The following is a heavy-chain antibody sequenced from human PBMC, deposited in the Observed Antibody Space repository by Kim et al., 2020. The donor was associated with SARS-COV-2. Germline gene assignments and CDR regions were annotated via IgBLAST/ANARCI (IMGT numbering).Heavy chain of an antibody. CDR3: ARDRMITFGGVIADMYYFDY. Sequence: GGSLRLSCAASGFTFRSFDMHWVRQAPGKGLEWVALIWYDGSNKYYADSVKGRFTISRDNSKNTLYLQMNSLRAEDTAVYYCARDRMITFGGVIADMYYFDYWRQGTLVTVSS. V-gene: IGHV3-33*01. D-gene: IGHD3-16*02. CDR2: IWYDGSNK. J-gene: IGHJ4*02. CDR1: GFTFRSFD.